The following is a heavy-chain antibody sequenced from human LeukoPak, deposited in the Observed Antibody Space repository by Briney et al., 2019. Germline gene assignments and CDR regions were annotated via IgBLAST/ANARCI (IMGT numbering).Heavy chain of an antibody. CDR1: GGSISSSSYY. D-gene: IGHD4-23*01. V-gene: IGHV4-39*01. CDR3: ASRNYGGIFDY. CDR2: IYYSGST. Sequence: PSETLSLTCTVSGGSISSSSYYWGWIRQPPGKGLEWIGSIYYSGSTYYNPSLKSRVTISVDTSKNQFSLKLSSVTAADTAVYYCASRNYGGIFDYWGQGTLVTVSS. J-gene: IGHJ4*02.